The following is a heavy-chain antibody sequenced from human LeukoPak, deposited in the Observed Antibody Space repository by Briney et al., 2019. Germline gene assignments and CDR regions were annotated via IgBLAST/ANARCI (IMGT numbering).Heavy chain of an antibody. CDR2: INHSGST. CDR3: ATTYCGGDCPYDY. V-gene: IGHV4-34*01. CDR1: GGSFSGYY. D-gene: IGHD2-21*01. J-gene: IGHJ4*02. Sequence: SETLSLTCAVYGGSFSGYYWSLIRQPPGKGLEWIGEINHSGSTNYNPSLKSRVTISVDTSKNQFSLKLSSVTAADTAVYYCATTYCGGDCPYDYWGQGTLVTVSS.